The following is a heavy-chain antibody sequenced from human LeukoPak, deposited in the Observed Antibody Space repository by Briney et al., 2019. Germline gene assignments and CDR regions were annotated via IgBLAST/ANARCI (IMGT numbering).Heavy chain of an antibody. Sequence: SETLSLTCAVYGGSFSGYYWSWIRQPPGKGLEWIGEINHSGSTNYNPSLKSRVTISVDTSKNQFSLKLSSVTAADTAVYYCARGSQTTSTNYCSGGSCYSGYNYYYGMDVWGQGTTVTVSS. V-gene: IGHV4-34*01. J-gene: IGHJ6*02. D-gene: IGHD2-15*01. CDR1: GGSFSGYY. CDR2: INHSGST. CDR3: ARGSQTTSTNYCSGGSCYSGYNYYYGMDV.